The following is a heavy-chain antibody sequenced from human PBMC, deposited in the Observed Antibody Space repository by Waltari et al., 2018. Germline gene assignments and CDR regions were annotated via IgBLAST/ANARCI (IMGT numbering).Heavy chain of an antibody. J-gene: IGHJ4*02. CDR1: GFILEDYS. CDR2: IPWNRGNI. V-gene: IGHV3-9*01. CDR3: TKEEVGGGSYRASPLTG. Sequence: EVQLVESGGGLGQPGGSLTLSCTTSGFILEDYSIHWVRQRPGKGRGWVAGIPWNRGNIGYADSVKGRFSISRDNGRSAVYLQLNSLRLEDTALYYCTKEEVGGGSYRASPLTGWGQGTLVSVSS. D-gene: IGHD3-16*02.